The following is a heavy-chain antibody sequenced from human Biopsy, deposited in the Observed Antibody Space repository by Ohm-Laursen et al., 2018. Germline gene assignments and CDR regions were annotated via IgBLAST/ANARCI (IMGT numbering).Heavy chain of an antibody. CDR1: GGSISIGGSY. J-gene: IGHJ4*02. Sequence: SDTLSLTCTVSGGSISIGGSYWSWIRQHPGKGLEWIGYIYYNGNTNYNPSLESRVSMSVDTSKNQFSLKLSSVTVADTAVYFCARDRGQNYFDYWGQGIPVTVSS. V-gene: IGHV4-31*03. CDR2: IYYNGNT. CDR3: ARDRGQNYFDY.